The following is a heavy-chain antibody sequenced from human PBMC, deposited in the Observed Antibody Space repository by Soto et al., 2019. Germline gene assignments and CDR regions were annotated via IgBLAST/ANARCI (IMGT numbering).Heavy chain of an antibody. J-gene: IGHJ4*02. D-gene: IGHD3-3*01. Sequence: QLQLQESGPGLVKPSETLSLTCTVSGGSISSSSYYWGWIRQPPGKGLEWIGSIYYTGSTYYTPSLESRATISVDTSKNQFSLKLSSVTAADTAVFYCARLPGITTLRRDYWGQGTLVTVSS. CDR3: ARLPGITTLRRDY. CDR2: IYYTGST. CDR1: GGSISSSSYY. V-gene: IGHV4-39*01.